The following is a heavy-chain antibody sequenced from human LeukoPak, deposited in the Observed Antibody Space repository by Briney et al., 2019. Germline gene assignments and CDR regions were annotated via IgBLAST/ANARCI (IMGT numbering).Heavy chain of an antibody. D-gene: IGHD3-10*01. J-gene: IGHJ3*02. CDR1: GFTFSSYA. V-gene: IGHV3-48*04. CDR3: ARYYGSGAFDI. Sequence: GGSLRLSCAASGFTFSSYAMKWVRQAPGKGLEWVSYISSSSGTIYYADSVKGRFTISRDNAKNSLYLQMNSLRAEDTAVYYCARYYGSGAFDIWGQGTIVTVSS. CDR2: ISSSSGTI.